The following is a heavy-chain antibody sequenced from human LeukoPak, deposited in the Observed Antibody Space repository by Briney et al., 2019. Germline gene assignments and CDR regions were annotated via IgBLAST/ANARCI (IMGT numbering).Heavy chain of an antibody. Sequence: PSETLSLTCTVSGGSISSYYWSWIRQPPGKGLEWIGYIYYSGSTNYNPSLKSRVTISVDTSKNQFSLKLSSVTAADTAVYYCARHDGYNYQDWFAPWGQGTLVTVSS. CDR2: IYYSGST. V-gene: IGHV4-59*08. D-gene: IGHD5-24*01. CDR1: GGSISSYY. J-gene: IGHJ5*02. CDR3: ARHDGYNYQDWFAP.